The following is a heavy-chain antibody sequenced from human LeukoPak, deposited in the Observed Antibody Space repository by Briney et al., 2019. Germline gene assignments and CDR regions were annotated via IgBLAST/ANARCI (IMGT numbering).Heavy chain of an antibody. CDR1: GFAFSTYA. Sequence: GGSLRLSCAASGFAFSTYAMSWVRQAPGKGLEWVSLISDSGVNKHYADSVKGRFTISRDNSKNTVSLQMNSLRAEDTAVYYCAKDVRVGGGGMDVWGQGTPVTVSS. D-gene: IGHD1-26*01. CDR3: AKDVRVGGGGMDV. V-gene: IGHV3-23*01. CDR2: ISDSGVNK. J-gene: IGHJ6*02.